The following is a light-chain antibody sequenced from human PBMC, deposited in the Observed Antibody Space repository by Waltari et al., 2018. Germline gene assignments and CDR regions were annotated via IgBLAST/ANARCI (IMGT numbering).Light chain of an antibody. Sequence: CRASQGVRSYLAWHQQKSGQAPRLPIYDASNRATGIPARFSGGGSGTDFTLTISSLEPEHFAVYYCQQRSDWLLTFGGGTKVEIK. V-gene: IGKV3-11*01. CDR2: DAS. CDR3: QQRSDWLLT. J-gene: IGKJ4*01. CDR1: QGVRSY.